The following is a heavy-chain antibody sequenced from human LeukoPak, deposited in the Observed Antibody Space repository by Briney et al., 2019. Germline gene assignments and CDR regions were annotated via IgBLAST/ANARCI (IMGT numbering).Heavy chain of an antibody. J-gene: IGHJ4*02. CDR2: ISSSSSYI. Sequence: GGSLRLSCAASGFTFSSYNMNCVRQAPGKGLEWASYISSSSSYIYYADSVKGRFTISRDNAKNSLYLQMNSLRAEDTAVYYCARDQAGSGSYYKSAVDYWGQGTLVTVSS. V-gene: IGHV3-21*01. D-gene: IGHD3-10*01. CDR1: GFTFSSYN. CDR3: ARDQAGSGSYYKSAVDY.